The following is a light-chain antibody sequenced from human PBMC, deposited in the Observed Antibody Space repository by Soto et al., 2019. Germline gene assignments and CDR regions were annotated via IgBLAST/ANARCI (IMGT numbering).Light chain of an antibody. Sequence: QSVLTQPPSASGPPGQSVTISCTGTSSDVGGYNYVSWYQQHPGKAPKLVIYEVTKRPSGVPDRFSGSKSGNTASLTVSGLQAEDEADYYCSSFTGASTIFGTGTNVTVL. CDR1: SSDVGGYNY. CDR2: EVT. CDR3: SSFTGASTI. J-gene: IGLJ1*01. V-gene: IGLV2-8*01.